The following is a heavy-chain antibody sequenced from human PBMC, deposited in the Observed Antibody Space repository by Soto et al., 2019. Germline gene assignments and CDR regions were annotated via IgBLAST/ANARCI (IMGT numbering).Heavy chain of an antibody. Sequence: QLQLQESGPGLVKPSETLSLTCSVSGASISSTNYYWGWIRQPPGKGLEWIGTIYYSGSTYYNPSLKSRLPISVDTSKNQLSLNLSSVTAADTAVYYCARRCISPSCFYLWGQGTLVTVSS. CDR2: IYYSGST. CDR3: ARRCISPSCFYL. V-gene: IGHV4-39*01. CDR1: GASISSTNYY. J-gene: IGHJ4*02. D-gene: IGHD2-2*01.